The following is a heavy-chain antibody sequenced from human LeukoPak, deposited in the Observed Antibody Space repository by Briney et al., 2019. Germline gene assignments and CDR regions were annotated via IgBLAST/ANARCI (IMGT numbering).Heavy chain of an antibody. D-gene: IGHD1-26*01. Sequence: SGRSLRLSCAASGFTFSRYGMHWVRQAPGKGLEWVAVISYDGSIKNFADSVKGRFTTSRDNSKNTVYMEMNSLRAEDTAVFYCARDLRGTYTFDYCGQGTQVTVSS. V-gene: IGHV3-30*12. CDR1: GFTFSRYG. CDR3: ARDLRGTYTFDY. J-gene: IGHJ4*02. CDR2: ISYDGSIK.